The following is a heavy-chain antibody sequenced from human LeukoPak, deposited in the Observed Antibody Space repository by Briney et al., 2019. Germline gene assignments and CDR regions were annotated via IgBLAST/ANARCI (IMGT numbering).Heavy chain of an antibody. CDR3: AKDRIGGRPFSFDY. CDR1: GFTFRSYW. V-gene: IGHV3-74*01. Sequence: GGSLRLSCAGSGFTFRSYWMHWVRQDPGKGLVWVARINGDGSSISYADSVKGRFTISRDKSKNMLYLQMNSLRAEDTAVYYCAKDRIGGRPFSFDYWGQGTLVTVSS. CDR2: INGDGSSI. J-gene: IGHJ4*02. D-gene: IGHD3-10*01.